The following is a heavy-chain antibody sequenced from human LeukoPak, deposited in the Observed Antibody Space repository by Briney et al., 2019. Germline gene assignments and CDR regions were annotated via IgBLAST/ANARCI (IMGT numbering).Heavy chain of an antibody. CDR1: GFTFSSYG. J-gene: IGHJ4*02. CDR3: ARDTPMVRGPIDY. CDR2: IWYDGSNK. D-gene: IGHD3-10*01. V-gene: IGHV3-33*01. Sequence: GGSLRLSCAASGFTFSSYGMPWVRQAPGKGLEWVAVIWYDGSNKYYADSVKGRFTISRDNSKNTLYLQMNSLRAEDTAVYYCARDTPMVRGPIDYWGQGTLVTVSS.